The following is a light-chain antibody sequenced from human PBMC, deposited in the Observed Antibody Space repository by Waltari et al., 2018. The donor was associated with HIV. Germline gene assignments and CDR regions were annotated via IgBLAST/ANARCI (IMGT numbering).Light chain of an antibody. J-gene: IGLJ3*02. CDR1: NMGGKN. Sequence: SYVLTQPPSVSVAPGQTASMTCGGNNMGGKNVHWYQQKPGQAPVLGVYDNSDRPSGIPERISGSKSGNTATLTISRVEAGDEADYYCQVWDSSSDDWVFGGGTKLTVL. CDR3: QVWDSSSDDWV. CDR2: DNS. V-gene: IGLV3-21*02.